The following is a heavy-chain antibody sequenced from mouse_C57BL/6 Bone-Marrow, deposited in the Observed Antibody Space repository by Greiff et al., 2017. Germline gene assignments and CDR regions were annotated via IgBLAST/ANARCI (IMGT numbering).Heavy chain of an antibody. CDR2: IWSGGST. Sequence: VQLQQSGPGLVQPSQSLSITCTVSGFSLTSYGVHWVRQSPGKGLEWLGVIWSGGSTDYNAAFISRLSISKDNSKSQVFFKMNILQADDTAIYYWARRGLLYGLYAMDYWGQGTSVTVSS. J-gene: IGHJ4*01. V-gene: IGHV2-2*01. CDR1: GFSLTSYG. D-gene: IGHD2-12*01. CDR3: ARRGLLYGLYAMDY.